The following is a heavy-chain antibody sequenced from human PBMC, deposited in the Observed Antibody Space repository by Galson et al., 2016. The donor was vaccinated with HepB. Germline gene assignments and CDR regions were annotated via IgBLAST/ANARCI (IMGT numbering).Heavy chain of an antibody. J-gene: IGHJ4*02. Sequence: SLRLSCAASGFTFASYSMNWVRQAPGKGLEWVSYISSGSSTIYYADSVKGRFTVYRDNAKDSLFLQRNSLRDEDTAVDYCARARRHYYDSSRYWDYFDYWGQGTLGTVSS. D-gene: IGHD3-22*01. CDR1: GFTFASYS. CDR2: ISSGSSTI. CDR3: ARARRHYYDSSRYWDYFDY. V-gene: IGHV3-48*02.